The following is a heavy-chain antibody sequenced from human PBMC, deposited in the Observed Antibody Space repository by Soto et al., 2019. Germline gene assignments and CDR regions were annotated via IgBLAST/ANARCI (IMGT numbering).Heavy chain of an antibody. CDR3: ARGVVVAATSP. CDR2: IYYSGST. CDR1: GGSISSYY. Sequence: PSETLSLTCTVSGGSISSYYWSWIRQPPGKGLEWIGYIYYSGSTNYNPSLKSRVTISVDTSKNQFSLKLSSVTAADTAVYYCARGVVVAATSPWGQGTLVTVSS. V-gene: IGHV4-59*01. J-gene: IGHJ5*02. D-gene: IGHD2-15*01.